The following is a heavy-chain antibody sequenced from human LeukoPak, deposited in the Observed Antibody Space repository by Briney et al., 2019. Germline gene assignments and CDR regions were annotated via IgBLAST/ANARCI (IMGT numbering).Heavy chain of an antibody. CDR1: GGSFSGYY. CDR2: INHSGST. J-gene: IGHJ6*03. V-gene: IGHV4-34*01. Sequence: SETLSLTCAVYGGSFSGYYWSWIRQPPGKGLEWIGEINHSGSTNYNPSLKSRVTISVDTSKNQFPLKLSSVTAADTAVYYCARGRYYMDVWGKGTTVTVSS. CDR3: ARGRYYMDV.